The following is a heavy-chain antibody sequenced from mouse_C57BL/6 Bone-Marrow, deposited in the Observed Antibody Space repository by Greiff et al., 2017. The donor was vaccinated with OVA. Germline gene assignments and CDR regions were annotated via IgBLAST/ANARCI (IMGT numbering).Heavy chain of an antibody. CDR2: IDPEDGDT. Sequence: EVQLQQSGAELVKPGASVKLSCTASGFNINDYYMHWVKQRTEQGLEWIGRIDPEDGDTKYAPKFQGKATITADTSSNTAYLQLSSLTSEDTAVYYCARRDYYGSSTWFAYWGQGTLVTVSA. V-gene: IGHV14-2*01. J-gene: IGHJ3*01. CDR1: GFNINDYY. CDR3: ARRDYYGSSTWFAY. D-gene: IGHD1-1*01.